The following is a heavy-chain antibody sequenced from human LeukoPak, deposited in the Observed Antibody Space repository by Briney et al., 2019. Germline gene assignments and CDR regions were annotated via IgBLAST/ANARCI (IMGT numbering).Heavy chain of an antibody. CDR2: ISYDGSNK. V-gene: IGHV3-30*04. CDR3: AKGPPGFSGYYFDY. D-gene: IGHD3-22*01. J-gene: IGHJ4*02. Sequence: GRSLRLSCAASGFTFSSYAMHRVRQAPGKGLEWVAVISYDGSNKYYADSVKGRFTISRDNSKNTLYLQMNSLRAEDTAVYYCAKGPPGFSGYYFDYWGQGTLVTVSS. CDR1: GFTFSSYA.